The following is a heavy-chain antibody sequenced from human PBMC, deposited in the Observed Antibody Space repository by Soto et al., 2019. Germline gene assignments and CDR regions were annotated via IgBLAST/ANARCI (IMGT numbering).Heavy chain of an antibody. D-gene: IGHD3-9*01. CDR3: ARGRLTIKKGFDI. J-gene: IGHJ3*02. CDR1: GGSIGSGGYY. Sequence: SETLSLTCTVSGGSIGSGGYYWSWIRQDPGKGLEWLGYIYSNGNTYYNPSLKSRLVISSDTSQNLFSLRLSSVTAADTGMYFCARGRLTIKKGFDIWGQGTMVTVS. CDR2: IYSNGNT. V-gene: IGHV4-31*02.